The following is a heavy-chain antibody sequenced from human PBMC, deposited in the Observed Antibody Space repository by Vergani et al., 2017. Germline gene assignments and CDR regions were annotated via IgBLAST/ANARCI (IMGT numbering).Heavy chain of an antibody. CDR3: ARGDYGILTGYRY. D-gene: IGHD3-9*01. CDR1: GYTFSNYY. V-gene: IGHV1-46*03. J-gene: IGHJ4*02. CDR2: INPSGGNT. Sequence: QVQVVQSGAEVKKSGASGKVSCKTSGYTFSNYYMTWVRQAPGQGLEWMGIINPSGGNTNYAQKFQGRGTMTRDTSTSTGYMELSSLRSEDTAIYYCARGDYGILTGYRYWGQGTLVTVSA.